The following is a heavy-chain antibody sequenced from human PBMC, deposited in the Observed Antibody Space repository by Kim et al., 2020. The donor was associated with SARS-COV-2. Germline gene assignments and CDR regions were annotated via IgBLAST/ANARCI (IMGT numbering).Heavy chain of an antibody. CDR1: GFTFSNAW. Sequence: GGSLRLSCAASGFTFSNAWMSWVRQAPGKGLEWVGRIKSKTDGGTTDYAAPVKGRFTISRDDSKNTLYLQMNSLKTEDTAVYYCIYAPGYCSGGSCYRFPDFDYWGQGTLVTVSS. CDR3: IYAPGYCSGGSCYRFPDFDY. J-gene: IGHJ4*02. D-gene: IGHD2-15*01. V-gene: IGHV3-15*01. CDR2: IKSKTDGGTT.